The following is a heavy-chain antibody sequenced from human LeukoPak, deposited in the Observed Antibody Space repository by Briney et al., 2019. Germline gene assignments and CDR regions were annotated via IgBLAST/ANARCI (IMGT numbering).Heavy chain of an antibody. V-gene: IGHV3-23*01. Sequence: GGSLRLSCAASGFTFSSYAMSWVRQAPGKGLEWVSAIVGSGASTYYADSVKGRFTISRDNSKNTLHLQMNSLRAEDTTIYHCAKVRVVGDYNWFFDLWGRGTLVTVSS. CDR2: IVGSGAST. CDR3: AKVRVVGDYNWFFDL. J-gene: IGHJ2*01. D-gene: IGHD4-17*01. CDR1: GFTFSSYA.